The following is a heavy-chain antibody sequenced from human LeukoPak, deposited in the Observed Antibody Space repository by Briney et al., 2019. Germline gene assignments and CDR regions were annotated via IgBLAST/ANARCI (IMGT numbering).Heavy chain of an antibody. Sequence: GGSLRLSCVASGFTFSDYAMNRVRQAPGKGLEWVSTFKTKYNQVYYAESVRGRFTISTDNSRNTVFLQMNSLRADDTALYYCARSVPDYTRFDYWGQGALVTVSS. V-gene: IGHV3-23*05. J-gene: IGHJ4*02. CDR1: GFTFSDYA. D-gene: IGHD4-11*01. CDR2: FKTKYNQV. CDR3: ARSVPDYTRFDY.